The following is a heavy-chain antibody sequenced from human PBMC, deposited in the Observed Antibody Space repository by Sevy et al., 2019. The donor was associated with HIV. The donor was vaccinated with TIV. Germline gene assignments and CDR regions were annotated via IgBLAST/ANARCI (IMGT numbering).Heavy chain of an antibody. Sequence: GGSLRLSCAASGFTFSDAWMTWVRQAPGKGLEWVGRIKSKTDGGTTDYAAPVKGRFTISRDDSKNTLYLQMNSLKTEDTAVYYCTAIDFGVVLRYFDFWGQGALVTVSS. CDR1: GFTFSDAW. D-gene: IGHD3-3*01. CDR3: TAIDFGVVLRYFDF. V-gene: IGHV3-15*01. J-gene: IGHJ4*02. CDR2: IKSKTDGGTT.